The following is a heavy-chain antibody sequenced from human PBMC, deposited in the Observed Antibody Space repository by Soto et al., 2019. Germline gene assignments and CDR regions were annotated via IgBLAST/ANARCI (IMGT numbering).Heavy chain of an antibody. J-gene: IGHJ4*02. V-gene: IGHV1-24*01. Sequence: ASVKVSCKVSGYTLTELSMHWVRQAPGKGLEWMGGFDPEDGETIYAQKFQGRVTMTEDTSTDTAYMELGSLRSEDMAVYYCATDLAPIAVAAVWGQGTLVTVSS. D-gene: IGHD6-19*01. CDR1: GYTLTELS. CDR2: FDPEDGET. CDR3: ATDLAPIAVAAV.